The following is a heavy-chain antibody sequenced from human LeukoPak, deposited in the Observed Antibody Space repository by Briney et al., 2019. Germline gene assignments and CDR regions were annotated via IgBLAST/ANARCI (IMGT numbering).Heavy chain of an antibody. CDR3: AREERGSSWFMDY. D-gene: IGHD6-13*01. J-gene: IGHJ4*02. CDR1: GGSISSGGYY. CDR2: IYYSGST. V-gene: IGHV4-31*03. Sequence: SQTLSLTCTVSGGSISSGGYYWSWIRQHPGKGLEWIGYIYYSGSTYYNPSLKSRVTISVDTSKNQFSLKLSSVTAADTAVYYCAREERGSSWFMDYWGQGTLVTVSS.